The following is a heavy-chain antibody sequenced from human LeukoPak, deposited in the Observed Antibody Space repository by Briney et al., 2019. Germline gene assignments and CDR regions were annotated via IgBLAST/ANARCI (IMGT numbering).Heavy chain of an antibody. V-gene: IGHV3-13*01. CDR3: ARGYRGDYYFDY. D-gene: IGHD3-16*02. CDR1: GFTLSSYD. CDR2: IGTAGDT. Sequence: PGGSLRLSCAASGFTLSSYDMHWVRQATGKGLEWVSAIGTAGDTYYPGSVKGRFTISRENAKNSLYLQMNSLRAGDTAVYYCARGYRGDYYFDYWGQGTLVTVSS. J-gene: IGHJ4*02.